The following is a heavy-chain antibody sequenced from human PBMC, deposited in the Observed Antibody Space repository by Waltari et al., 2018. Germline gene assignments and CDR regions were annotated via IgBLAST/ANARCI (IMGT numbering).Heavy chain of an antibody. V-gene: IGHV3-74*01. CDR1: GXTFSRXW. D-gene: IGHD6-13*01. Sequence: EVQLVESGGGLVQPGGSLRLSXAASGXTFSRXWMYWVRQAPGKGLGWVSLISSDGXGTSYGDSVKGRXTIXRDXAXNXLYLQMNXXXAEDXAIYYCATYXXQQPVEYXGQGTLVTVXS. J-gene: IGHJ4*02. CDR3: ATYXXQQPVEY. CDR2: ISSDGXGT.